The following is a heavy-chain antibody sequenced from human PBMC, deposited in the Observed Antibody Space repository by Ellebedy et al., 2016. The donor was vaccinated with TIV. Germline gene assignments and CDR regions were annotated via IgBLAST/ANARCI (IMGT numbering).Heavy chain of an antibody. V-gene: IGHV3-23*01. J-gene: IGHJ4*02. Sequence: GESLKISCAASGYSFSSYAMSWVRQAPGKGLEWVSGIVGSGGSRYADSVKGRFTISRDNSKSTLDLQMSSLRAEYTAVYYCASLWDYDSSDWGQGTLVTVSS. CDR1: GYSFSSYA. D-gene: IGHD3-22*01. CDR2: IVGSGGSR. CDR3: ASLWDYDSSD.